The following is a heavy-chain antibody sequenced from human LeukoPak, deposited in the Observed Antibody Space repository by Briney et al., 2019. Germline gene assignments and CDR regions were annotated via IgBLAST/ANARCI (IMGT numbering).Heavy chain of an antibody. CDR1: GFTFSNYG. CDR3: ARGRDGYNYYYYYYMDV. V-gene: IGHV3-33*02. CDR2: MWYDGSIK. Sequence: GGSLRLSCAASGFTFSNYGMHWVRQAPGKGLEWLAIMWYDGSIKYYADSAKGRFTISRDNSKNTVVLQMNSLRAEDTAVYYCARGRDGYNYYYYYYMDVWGKGTTVTVSS. J-gene: IGHJ6*03. D-gene: IGHD5-24*01.